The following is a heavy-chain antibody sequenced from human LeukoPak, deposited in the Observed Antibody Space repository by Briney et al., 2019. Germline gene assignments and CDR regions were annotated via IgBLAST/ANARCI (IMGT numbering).Heavy chain of an antibody. V-gene: IGHV1-69*04. Sequence: SVSVSFKHSVGTYINYVISWVGQAPGQGREWMGSIIPILGIPNFAQKFQGTVTITADKSTSTAYMELSSLRSEDTAVYYCARYTIDSSGYDYWGQGTLVTVSS. D-gene: IGHD6-19*01. CDR3: ARYTIDSSGYDY. CDR1: VGTYINYV. J-gene: IGHJ4*02. CDR2: IIPILGIP.